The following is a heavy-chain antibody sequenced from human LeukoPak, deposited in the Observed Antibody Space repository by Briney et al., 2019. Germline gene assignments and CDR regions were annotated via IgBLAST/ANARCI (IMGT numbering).Heavy chain of an antibody. CDR1: GFTFSSYS. D-gene: IGHD4-23*01. J-gene: IGHJ4*02. Sequence: GGSLRLSCAASGFTFSSYSMNWVRQAPGKGLEWVSYISSSSSTIYYADSVKGRFTISRDNAKNSLYLQMNSLRAGDTAVYYCAIYGGNSVFGYWGQGTLVTVSS. V-gene: IGHV3-48*01. CDR3: AIYGGNSVFGY. CDR2: ISSSSSTI.